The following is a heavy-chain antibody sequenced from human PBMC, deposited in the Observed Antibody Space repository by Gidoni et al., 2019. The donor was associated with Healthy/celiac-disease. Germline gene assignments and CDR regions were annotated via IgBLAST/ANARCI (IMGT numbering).Heavy chain of an antibody. J-gene: IGHJ4*02. V-gene: IGHV4-39*01. CDR3: ARQLSSGWSVVHFDY. CDR2: IYYSGST. Sequence: QLQLQESGPGLVKPSETLSLTCTVSGGSISSSSYYWGWIRQPPGKGLEWIGSIYYSGSTYYNPSLKSRVTISVDTSKNQFSLKLSSVTAADTAVYYCARQLSSGWSVVHFDYWGQGTLVTVSS. D-gene: IGHD6-19*01. CDR1: GGSISSSSYY.